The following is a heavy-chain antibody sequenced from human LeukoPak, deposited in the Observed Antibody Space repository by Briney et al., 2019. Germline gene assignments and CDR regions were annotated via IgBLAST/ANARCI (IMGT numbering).Heavy chain of an antibody. Sequence: GGSLRLSCAASGFTVSSNYMSWVRQAPGKGLEWVSVIYSGGSTYYADSVKGRFTISRDNSKNTLYLQMNSLRAEDTAVYYCARDGVAVAGTRNPYYYYYMGVWGKGTTVTVSS. CDR2: IYSGGST. CDR3: ARDGVAVAGTRNPYYYYYMGV. CDR1: GFTVSSNY. V-gene: IGHV3-66*02. J-gene: IGHJ6*03. D-gene: IGHD6-19*01.